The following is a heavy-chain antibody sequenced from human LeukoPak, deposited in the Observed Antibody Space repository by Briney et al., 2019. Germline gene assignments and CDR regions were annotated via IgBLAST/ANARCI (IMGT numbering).Heavy chain of an antibody. D-gene: IGHD3-3*01. CDR2: IYYSGST. V-gene: IGHV4-59*01. CDR3: ARVPYYDFWSGRYYFDY. J-gene: IGHJ4*02. Sequence: SETLSLTCTVSGGSISSYYWSWLRQPPGKGLEWTGCIYYSGSTNYNPPLKSRVTISVDTSKNQFSQKLSCVTAADTAVYYCARVPYYDFWSGRYYFDYWGQGTLVTVSP. CDR1: GGSISSYY.